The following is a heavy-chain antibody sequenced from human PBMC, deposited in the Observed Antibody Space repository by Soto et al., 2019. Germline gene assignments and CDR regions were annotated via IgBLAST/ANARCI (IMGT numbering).Heavy chain of an antibody. CDR3: ARTLYQLPGSYYYYGMDV. J-gene: IGHJ6*02. V-gene: IGHV2-70*01. CDR2: IDWDDDK. D-gene: IGHD2-2*01. Sequence: QSGPTLVNPTQTLTLTCTFSGFSLSTSGMCVSWIRQPPGKALEWLALIDWDDDKYYSTSLKTRLTISKDTSKNQVVLTMTNMDPVDTATYYCARTLYQLPGSYYYYGMDVWGQGTTVTVSS. CDR1: GFSLSTSGMC.